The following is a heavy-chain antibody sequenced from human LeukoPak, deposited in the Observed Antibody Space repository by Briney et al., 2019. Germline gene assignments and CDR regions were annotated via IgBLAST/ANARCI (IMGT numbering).Heavy chain of an antibody. J-gene: IGHJ4*02. CDR3: ARQLGIVVVPDY. D-gene: IGHD2-2*03. CDR2: ISAYNGNT. Sequence: ASVKVSCKASGYTFISYGVRWMRQAPGQWLEWMGWISAYNGNTNYAQKLQGRVTMTTDTSTSTAYIELRSLRSDDTAVYYCARQLGIVVVPDYWGQGTLVTVSS. V-gene: IGHV1-18*01. CDR1: GYTFISYG.